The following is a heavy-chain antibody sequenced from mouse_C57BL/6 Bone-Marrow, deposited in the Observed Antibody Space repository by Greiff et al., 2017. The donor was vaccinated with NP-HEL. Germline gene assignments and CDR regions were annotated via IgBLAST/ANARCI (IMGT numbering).Heavy chain of an antibody. J-gene: IGHJ4*01. D-gene: IGHD1-1*01. CDR1: GYTFTNYW. Sequence: VQLVESGAELVRPGTSVKMSCKASGYTFTNYWIGWAKQRPGHGLEWIGDIYPGGGYTNYNEKFKGKATLTADKSSSTAYMQFSSLTSEDSAIYYCARTLIYYYGSSYDYYAMDYWGQGTSVTVSS. CDR2: IYPGGGYT. V-gene: IGHV1-63*01. CDR3: ARTLIYYYGSSYDYYAMDY.